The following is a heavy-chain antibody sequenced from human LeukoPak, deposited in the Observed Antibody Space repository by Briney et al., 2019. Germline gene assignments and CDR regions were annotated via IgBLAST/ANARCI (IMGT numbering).Heavy chain of an antibody. D-gene: IGHD3-3*01. CDR3: ARVVRPAVTIFGVATRPVYYYMDV. CDR2: IFYSGTT. J-gene: IGHJ6*03. V-gene: IGHV4-39*01. Sequence: PSGTLSLTCTVSGGSISSTSYFWGWIRQPPGKGLEWIGTIFYSGTTYYNPSLKSRVTISVDTSKNQFSLKLSSVTAADTAVYHCARVVRPAVTIFGVATRPVYYYMDVWGKGTTVTVSS. CDR1: GGSISSTSYF.